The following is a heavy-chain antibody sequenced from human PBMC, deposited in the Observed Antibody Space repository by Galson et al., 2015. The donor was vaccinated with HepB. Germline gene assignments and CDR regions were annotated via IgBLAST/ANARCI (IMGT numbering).Heavy chain of an antibody. D-gene: IGHD3-10*01. CDR3: ARDCVWFGINWFDP. CDR1: GYTFTGYY. Sequence: SVKVSCKASGYTFTGYYMHWVRQAPGQGLEWMGWINPNSGGTNYAQKFQGRVTMTRDTSISTAYMELSRLRSDDTAVYYCARDCVWFGINWFDPWGQGTLVTVSS. CDR2: INPNSGGT. V-gene: IGHV1-2*02. J-gene: IGHJ5*02.